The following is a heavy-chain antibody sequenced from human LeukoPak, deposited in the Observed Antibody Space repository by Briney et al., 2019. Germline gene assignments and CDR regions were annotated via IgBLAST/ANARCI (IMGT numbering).Heavy chain of an antibody. Sequence: ASVKVSCKASGYTFTSYDINWVRQATGQGLEWMGWMNPNSGNTGYAQKFQGRVTMTRNTSISTAYMELSSLRSEDTAVYYCARILGYCSGGSCYSDYWGQGTLVTVSS. J-gene: IGHJ4*02. D-gene: IGHD2-15*01. CDR1: GYTFTSYD. V-gene: IGHV1-8*01. CDR3: ARILGYCSGGSCYSDY. CDR2: MNPNSGNT.